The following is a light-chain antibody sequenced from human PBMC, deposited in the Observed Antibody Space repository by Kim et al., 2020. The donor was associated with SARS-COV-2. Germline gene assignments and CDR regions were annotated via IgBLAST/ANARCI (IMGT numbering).Light chain of an antibody. CDR1: NTNVAAQG. J-gene: IGLJ3*02. CDR2: RNN. Sequence: LTQPPSVSEDLRQTATLTCTGNNTNVAAQGAAWLQQHQGHPPKLLSYRNNSRPSGISDRLSASRSGNTASLTITGLQPEDEADYYCSAWDASLRVWV. V-gene: IGLV10-54*01. CDR3: SAWDASLRVWV.